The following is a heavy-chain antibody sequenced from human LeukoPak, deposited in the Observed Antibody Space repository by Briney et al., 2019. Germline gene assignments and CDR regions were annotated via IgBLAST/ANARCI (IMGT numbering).Heavy chain of an antibody. V-gene: IGHV3-7*01. D-gene: IGHD3-3*01. CDR1: GFRFSTYW. J-gene: IGHJ5*02. CDR2: IKQDGSET. Sequence: GGSLRLSCAASGFRFSTYWMTWVRQAQGKGLEWVANIKQDGSETYYVDSVKGGFTVSRDNAKNSLYLEMNSLRVEDTAVYYCARRGYFEFWSGYFQRLEGWFDPWGQGTLVIVSS. CDR3: ARRGYFEFWSGYFQRLEGWFDP.